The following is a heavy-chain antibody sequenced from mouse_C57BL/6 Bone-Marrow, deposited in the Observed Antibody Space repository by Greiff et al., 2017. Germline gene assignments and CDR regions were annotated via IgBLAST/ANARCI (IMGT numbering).Heavy chain of an antibody. V-gene: IGHV6-3*01. CDR1: GFTFSNYW. CDR3: TYGNPEDFDY. CDR2: IRLKSDNYAT. J-gene: IGHJ2*01. D-gene: IGHD2-10*02. Sequence: EVKVEESGGGLVQPGGSMKLSCVASGFTFSNYWMNWVRQSPEKGLEWVAQIRLKSDNYATHYAESVKGRFTISRDDSKSSVYLQMNNLRAEDTGIYYCTYGNPEDFDYWGQGTTLTVSS.